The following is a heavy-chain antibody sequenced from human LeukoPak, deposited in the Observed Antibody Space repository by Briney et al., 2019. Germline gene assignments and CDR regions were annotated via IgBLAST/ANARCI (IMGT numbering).Heavy chain of an antibody. CDR3: AREGATAGSGYYFDY. Sequence: GGSLRLSCAASGFIFSGYSMNWVRQAAGKGLEWVSSISSSSSSIYYADSVKGRFTISRDNTKKSLYLQMNSLRAEDTAVYYCAREGATAGSGYYFDYWGQGSLVTVSS. J-gene: IGHJ4*02. V-gene: IGHV3-21*01. CDR2: ISSSSSSI. CDR1: GFIFSGYS. D-gene: IGHD6-13*01.